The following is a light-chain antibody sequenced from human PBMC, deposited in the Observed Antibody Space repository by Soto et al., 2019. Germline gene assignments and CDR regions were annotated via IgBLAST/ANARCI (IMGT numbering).Light chain of an antibody. CDR3: QKSDHLPL. V-gene: IGKV1-33*01. J-gene: IGKJ3*01. CDR1: HDIGNS. CDR2: DAY. Sequence: DIQMTQSPPSLSASVGDRVTITCQASHDIGNSLNWYQHKPGKAPKLVIYDAYTLETGVPSTFSGSGYGTDFTFTISSLRPEDIATYYCQKSDHLPLFGPGTKVDIK.